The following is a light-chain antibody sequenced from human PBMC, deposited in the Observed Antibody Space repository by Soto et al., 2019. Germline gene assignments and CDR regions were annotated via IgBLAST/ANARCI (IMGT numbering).Light chain of an antibody. CDR1: PGAVTGGQY. CDR2: DTS. V-gene: IGLV7-46*01. J-gene: IGLJ1*01. Sequence: QAVVTQEPSLTVSPGGTLTLTCDSSPGAVTGGQYTYWFQQKPGQAPRTLISDTSKKHDWTPARFSGSLLGGKAVLTLSGAQPEDETESYCFRWYDGRRVFGTGTKVTVL. CDR3: FRWYDGRRV.